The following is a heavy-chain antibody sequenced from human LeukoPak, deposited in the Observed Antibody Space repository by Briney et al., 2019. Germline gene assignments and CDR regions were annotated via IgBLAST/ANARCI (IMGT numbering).Heavy chain of an antibody. CDR1: GYTFTSYY. CDR2: INPSGGST. CDR3: ARDQVIVVVPAAMPDY. D-gene: IGHD2-2*01. J-gene: IGHJ4*02. Sequence: GASVKVSCKASGYTFTSYYMRWVRQAPGQGLEWMGIINPSGGSTSYAQKFQGRVTMTRDTSTSTVYMEPSSLRSEDTAVYYCARDQVIVVVPAAMPDYWGQGTLVTVSS. V-gene: IGHV1-46*01.